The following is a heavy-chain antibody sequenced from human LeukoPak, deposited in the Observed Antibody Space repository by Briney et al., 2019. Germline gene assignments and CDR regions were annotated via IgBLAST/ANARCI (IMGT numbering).Heavy chain of an antibody. D-gene: IGHD4-17*01. V-gene: IGHV4-59*08. CDR1: GGSISSYY. J-gene: IGHJ3*02. CDR2: IYYSGST. CDR3: ARLPTVTTTSDAFDI. Sequence: SETLSFTCTVSGGSISSYYWSWIRQPPGKGLEWIGYIYYSGSTNYNPSLKSRVTISVDTSKNQFSLKLSSVTAADTAVYYCARLPTVTTTSDAFDIWGQGTMVTVSS.